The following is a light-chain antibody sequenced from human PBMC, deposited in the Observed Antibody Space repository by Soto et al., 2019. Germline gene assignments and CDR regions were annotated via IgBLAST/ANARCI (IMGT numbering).Light chain of an antibody. J-gene: IGKJ3*01. Sequence: EIVLTQSPATLSLSPGEEANFSCRASQSVSNYLAWYQQKPGQAPRLLIYDASNRATGIPARFSGSGSGTDFTLNINSLGPEDFAVYYCQQRSNWPPRVTFGPGTKVEIK. CDR2: DAS. V-gene: IGKV3-11*01. CDR1: QSVSNY. CDR3: QQRSNWPPRVT.